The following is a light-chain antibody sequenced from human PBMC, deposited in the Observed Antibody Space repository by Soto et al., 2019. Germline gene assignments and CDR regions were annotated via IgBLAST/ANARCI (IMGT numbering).Light chain of an antibody. CDR1: QDISDF. Sequence: IQMTQSPSSLFASIGDRVTITCQASQDISDFLNWYQQKPGKAPKVLIYDTSKLQTGVPSRFSGSGSGTHFSLTISSLQPEDSATYYCQQYDNLPITFGQGTRLEIK. CDR2: DTS. J-gene: IGKJ5*01. CDR3: QQYDNLPIT. V-gene: IGKV1-33*01.